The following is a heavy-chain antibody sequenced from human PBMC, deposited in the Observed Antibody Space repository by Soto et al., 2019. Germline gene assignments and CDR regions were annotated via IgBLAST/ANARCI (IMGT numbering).Heavy chain of an antibody. D-gene: IGHD2-15*01. CDR2: IIPIFCTA. Sequence: QVQLVQSGAEVKKPGSSVKVSCKASGGTFSSYAISWVRQAPGQGLEWMGGIIPIFCTANYAQKFQGRVTITADKSTHTDYMEMSSLRSEDTDVYYCSRSPRDCSGGSCYSNYYYYFGMDVWGQGTTVTGSS. CDR3: SRSPRDCSGGSCYSNYYYYFGMDV. V-gene: IGHV1-69*06. CDR1: GGTFSSYA. J-gene: IGHJ6*02.